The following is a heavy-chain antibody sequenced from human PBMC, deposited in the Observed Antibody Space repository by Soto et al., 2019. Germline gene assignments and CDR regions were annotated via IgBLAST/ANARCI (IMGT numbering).Heavy chain of an antibody. J-gene: IGHJ6*02. D-gene: IGHD2-21*02. V-gene: IGHV1-18*01. CDR2: ISAYTGNT. CDR3: ARLPHCGGDCYSDYYGMDV. Sequence: QVQLVQSGAEVKKPGASVKVSCKASGYTFTSYGISWVRQAPGQGLEWMGWISAYTGNTNYAQKLQGRVTLTTDTSTSTAYMELRSLRSDDTAVYYCARLPHCGGDCYSDYYGMDVWGQGTTVTVSS. CDR1: GYTFTSYG.